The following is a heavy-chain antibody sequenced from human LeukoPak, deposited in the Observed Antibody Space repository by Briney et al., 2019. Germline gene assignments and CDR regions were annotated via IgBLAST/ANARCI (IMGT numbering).Heavy chain of an antibody. CDR1: TFTFSDYS. Sequence: PGGSLRLSCAASTFTFSDYSMNWVRQAPGKGLEWVASIKPDGSETSYVDSVRGRFTISRDNPKSSLYLQMNSLTAEDTAVYHCTRDASWGQGTLVTVSS. CDR3: TRDAS. CDR2: IKPDGSET. J-gene: IGHJ5*02. V-gene: IGHV3-7*01.